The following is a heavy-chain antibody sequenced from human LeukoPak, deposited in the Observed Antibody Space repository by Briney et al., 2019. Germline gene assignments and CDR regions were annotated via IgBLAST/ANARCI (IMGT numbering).Heavy chain of an antibody. J-gene: IGHJ4*02. CDR3: ANHREGYSYGPFDS. Sequence: PSETLSLTCAVSGGSISSNYWSWIRQPPGEGLECVGYMSARGSTKYHPSLESRITISADTSKNQFYLKLSSVAAADTAVYYCANHREGYSYGPFDSWGQGTLVTVSS. CDR2: MSARGST. CDR1: GGSISSNY. D-gene: IGHD5-18*01. V-gene: IGHV4-4*09.